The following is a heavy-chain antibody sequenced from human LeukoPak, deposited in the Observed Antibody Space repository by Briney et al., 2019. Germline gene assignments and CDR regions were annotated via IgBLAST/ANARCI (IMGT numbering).Heavy chain of an antibody. D-gene: IGHD6-19*01. CDR3: VQGGRYSSDWLDY. Sequence: PWGSLRLSCSASGFTFSSYAMHWVRQAPGKGLEYVSAISSNGVHTYYAHSVKGRFTISRDNSKNTLDLQMSSLRAEDTAVYWCVQGGRYSSDWLDYWGQASLATDSS. V-gene: IGHV3-64D*09. J-gene: IGHJ4*02. CDR2: ISSNGVHT. CDR1: GFTFSSYA.